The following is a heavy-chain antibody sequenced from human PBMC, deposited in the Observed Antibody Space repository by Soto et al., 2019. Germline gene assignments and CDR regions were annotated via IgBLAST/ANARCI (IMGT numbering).Heavy chain of an antibody. CDR2: INAGNGNT. V-gene: IGHV1-3*01. J-gene: IGHJ6*02. CDR1: GYTFTSYA. D-gene: IGHD6-6*01. CDR3: ARESRTARYYYYYGLDV. Sequence: VQLVQSGAEVKKPGASVKVSCKAPGYTFTSYAMHWVRQAPGQRLEWLGWINAGNGNTKYSQKFQGRVTITRDTSASKDYMELSSLRSEDTAVYYCARESRTARYYYYYGLDVWGHGTTVTVSS.